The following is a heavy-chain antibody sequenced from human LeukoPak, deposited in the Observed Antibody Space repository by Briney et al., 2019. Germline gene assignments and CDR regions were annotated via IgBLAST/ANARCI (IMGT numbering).Heavy chain of an antibody. V-gene: IGHV4-30-4*01. CDR3: ARVPTRGYCGGDCSPWYYYYGMDV. J-gene: IGHJ6*02. CDR2: IYYSGST. Sequence: PSETLSLTCTVSGGSISSGDYYWSWIRQPPGKGLEWIGYIYYSGSTYYNPSLKSRVTISVDTSKNQFSLKLSSVTAADTAVYYCARVPTRGYCGGDCSPWYYYYGMDVWGQGTTVTVSS. CDR1: GGSISSGDYY. D-gene: IGHD2-21*02.